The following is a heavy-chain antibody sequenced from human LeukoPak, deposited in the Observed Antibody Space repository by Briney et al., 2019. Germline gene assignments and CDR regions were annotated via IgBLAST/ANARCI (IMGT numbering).Heavy chain of an antibody. CDR3: ARGTIAAP. V-gene: IGHV3-11*06. J-gene: IGHJ4*02. CDR2: ISDGSTYT. D-gene: IGHD6-13*01. CDR1: GFTFSDYS. Sequence: GGSLRLSCAASGFTFSDYSMTWIRQAPGKGLEWVSYISDGSTYTNYADSVKGRFTISRDNAKNSLFLQMNSLRAEDTAVYYCARGTIAAPWGQGTLVTVSS.